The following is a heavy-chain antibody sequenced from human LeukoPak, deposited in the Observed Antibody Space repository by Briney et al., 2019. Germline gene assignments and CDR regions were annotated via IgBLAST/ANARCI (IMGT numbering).Heavy chain of an antibody. CDR3: TILRYFDWLLYPNAFDI. CDR2: IRSKANSYAT. Sequence: GGSLRLSCAASGFTFSGSAMHWVRQASGKELEWVGRIRSKANSYATAYAASVKGRFTISRDDSKNTAYLQMNSLKTEDTAVYYCTILRYFDWLLYPNAFDIWGQGTMVTVSS. V-gene: IGHV3-73*01. CDR1: GFTFSGSA. J-gene: IGHJ3*02. D-gene: IGHD3-9*01.